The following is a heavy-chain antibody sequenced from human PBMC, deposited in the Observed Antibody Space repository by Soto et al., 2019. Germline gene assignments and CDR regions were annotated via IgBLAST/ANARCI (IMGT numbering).Heavy chain of an antibody. Sequence: QLQLVQSGAEVKKPGSSVKVSCKASGSTFSSYAISRVRHAPGQGLEWMGGIIPIFRTANYAQKFQGRVTITADESTSTAYMELSSLRSEDTAVYYCARDLTIFGTYGMDVWGQGTTVTVSS. J-gene: IGHJ6*02. CDR1: GSTFSSYA. CDR3: ARDLTIFGTYGMDV. D-gene: IGHD3-3*01. CDR2: IIPIFRTA. V-gene: IGHV1-69*12.